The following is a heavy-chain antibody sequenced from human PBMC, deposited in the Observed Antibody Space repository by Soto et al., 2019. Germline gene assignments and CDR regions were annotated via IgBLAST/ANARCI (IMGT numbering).Heavy chain of an antibody. CDR3: TRVKLLGFGVDPRTNERASDY. J-gene: IGHJ4*02. V-gene: IGHV3-72*01. Sequence: EVQLVESGGTLVQPGGPLRLSCAASGSTFSTTYLTWSAQAPGKGREGVGRIRTKANSYTTNYAASVKGRFTISRDDSKNSLYLQVNSLKTEDTAVYYCTRVKLLGFGVDPRTNERASDYWGQGTLVTVSS. D-gene: IGHD3-10*01. CDR2: IRTKANSYTT. CDR1: GSTFSTTY.